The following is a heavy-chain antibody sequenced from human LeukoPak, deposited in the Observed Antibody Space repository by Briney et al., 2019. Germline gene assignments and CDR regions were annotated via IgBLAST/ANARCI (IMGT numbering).Heavy chain of an antibody. D-gene: IGHD6-19*01. CDR1: GYTFTGYY. CDR3: ARSEVFSGPLVGY. Sequence: ASVKVSCKASGYTFTGYYMHWVRQAPGQGLEWMGWINPNSGGTNYAQKFQGRVTMTRDTSTSTVYMELSSLRSEDTAVYYCARSEVFSGPLVGYWGQGTLVTVSS. CDR2: INPNSGGT. J-gene: IGHJ4*02. V-gene: IGHV1-2*02.